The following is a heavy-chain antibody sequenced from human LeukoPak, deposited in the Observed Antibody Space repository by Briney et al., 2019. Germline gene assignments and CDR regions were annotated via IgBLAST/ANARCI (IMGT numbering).Heavy chain of an antibody. CDR1: GGSISSYY. J-gene: IGHJ6*03. Sequence: SETLSLTCTVSGGSISSYYWSWIRQPPGKGLEWIGYIYYSGSTNYNPSLKSRVTISVDTSKNQFSLKLSSVTAADTAVYYCARNPGSGSYYRNSAPIYYYYMDVWGKGTTVTISS. D-gene: IGHD3-10*01. CDR2: IYYSGST. V-gene: IGHV4-59*08. CDR3: ARNPGSGSYYRNSAPIYYYYMDV.